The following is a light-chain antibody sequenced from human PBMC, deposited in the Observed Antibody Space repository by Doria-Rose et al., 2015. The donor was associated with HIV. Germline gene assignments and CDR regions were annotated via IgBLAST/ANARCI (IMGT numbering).Light chain of an antibody. CDR2: GAS. CDR3: LQYNNWHRT. V-gene: IGKV3-15*01. CDR1: QSVSSN. J-gene: IGKJ1*01. Sequence: SSRASQSVSSNLAWPPQKPGQAPRLLIYGASTRATDIPARFSGSGSGTEFTLTISSMQSEDFAVYSCLQYNNWHRTFGQGTKGESK.